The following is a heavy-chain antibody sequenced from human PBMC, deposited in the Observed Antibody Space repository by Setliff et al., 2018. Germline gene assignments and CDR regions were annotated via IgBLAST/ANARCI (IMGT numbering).Heavy chain of an antibody. J-gene: IGHJ3*01. CDR3: ARDAPKVVDKFDL. Sequence: RASVKVSCKASGYTFTSYDINWVRQAPGQGLEWLGWISPYNGNTDYVYNVRDRITMTTDTSTGTAYMELRSLTSDDSAVYYCARDAPKVVDKFDLWGQGTKVTVSS. CDR1: GYTFTSYD. V-gene: IGHV1-18*01. D-gene: IGHD3-22*01. CDR2: ISPYNGNT.